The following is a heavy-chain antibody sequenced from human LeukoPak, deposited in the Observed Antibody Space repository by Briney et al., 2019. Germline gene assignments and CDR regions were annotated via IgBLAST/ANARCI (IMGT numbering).Heavy chain of an antibody. J-gene: IGHJ6*02. CDR3: XRHHSDYYYYYGMDV. V-gene: IGHV4-39*01. Sequence: PSETLSLTCTVSGGSISSSSYYWGWLRQPPGKGLEWIGSIYYSGSTYYNPSLKSRVTISVDTSKNQFSLKLSSVTAADPAVYXXXRHHSDYYYYYGMDVWGQGTTVTVSS. CDR2: IYYSGST. CDR1: GGSISSSSYY.